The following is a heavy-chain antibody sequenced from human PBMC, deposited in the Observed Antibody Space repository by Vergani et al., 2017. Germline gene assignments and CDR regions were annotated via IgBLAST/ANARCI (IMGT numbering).Heavy chain of an antibody. J-gene: IGHJ4*02. V-gene: IGHV1-2*02. Sequence: QVQLVQSGAEVKKPGASMKVSCKASGYTFTDYYMHWVRQAPGQGLEWMGWINPNSGGTNYAQKFQGRVTMTRATSISTAYMELSRLRCDDAAVYYCERDRITGDYLLEGQFDYGGQGTLVTVSS. CDR3: ERDRITGDYLLEGQFDY. CDR2: INPNSGGT. D-gene: IGHD7-27*01. CDR1: GYTFTDYY.